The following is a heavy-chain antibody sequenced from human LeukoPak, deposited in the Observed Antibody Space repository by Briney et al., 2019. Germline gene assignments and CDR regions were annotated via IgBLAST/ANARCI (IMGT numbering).Heavy chain of an antibody. V-gene: IGHV3-7*01. CDR3: ARGRYCSGGSCYGALGYYFDY. J-gene: IGHJ4*02. CDR2: IKQDGSER. CDR1: GSMFSTYW. D-gene: IGHD2-15*01. Sequence: GGSLRLSCAASGSMFSTYWMSWVRQAPGKGLEWVANIKQDGSERYNVDSVKGRFTISRDNAKNSLYLQMNSLRVEDTAVYHCARGRYCSGGSCYGALGYYFDYWGQGTLVTVSS.